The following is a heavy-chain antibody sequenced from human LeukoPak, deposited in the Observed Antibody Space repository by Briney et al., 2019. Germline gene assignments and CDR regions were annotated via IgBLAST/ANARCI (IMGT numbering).Heavy chain of an antibody. CDR1: GFTFSSCG. CDR2: ISYDGSNK. V-gene: IGHV3-30*03. CDR3: ARGADYYYMDV. Sequence: GGSLRLSCAASGFTFSSCGMHWVRQAPGKGLEWVAVISYDGSNKYYADSVKGRFTISRDNSKNTLYLQMNSLRAEDTAVYYCARGADYYYMDVWGKGTTVTVSS. J-gene: IGHJ6*03.